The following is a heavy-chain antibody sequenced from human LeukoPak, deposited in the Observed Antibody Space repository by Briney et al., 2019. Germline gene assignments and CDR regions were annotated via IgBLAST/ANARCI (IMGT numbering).Heavy chain of an antibody. CDR3: ARHLYSSGWYHAFDI. CDR1: GYTFTGYY. CDR2: INPNSGGT. Sequence: ASVKVSCKTSGYTFTGYYIHWVRQAPGQGLEWMGWINPNSGGTNYAQKFQGRVTMTRDTSISTAYMELSRLRSDDTAVYYCARHLYSSGWYHAFDIWGQGTMVTVSS. D-gene: IGHD6-19*01. J-gene: IGHJ3*02. V-gene: IGHV1-2*02.